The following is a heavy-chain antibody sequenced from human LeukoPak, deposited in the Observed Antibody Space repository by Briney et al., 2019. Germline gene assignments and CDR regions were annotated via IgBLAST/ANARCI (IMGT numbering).Heavy chain of an antibody. Sequence: SETLSLTCAVSGYSISSGYFWAWTRQPPGKGLEWIGSIYHSGSTSYNPSLKSRVTISVDTSKNQLSLKLSSVTAADTAVYYCARQRGLPGAIDYWGQGTLVTVFS. CDR2: IYHSGST. CDR1: GYSISSGYF. CDR3: ARQRGLPGAIDY. D-gene: IGHD7-27*01. V-gene: IGHV4-38-2*01. J-gene: IGHJ4*02.